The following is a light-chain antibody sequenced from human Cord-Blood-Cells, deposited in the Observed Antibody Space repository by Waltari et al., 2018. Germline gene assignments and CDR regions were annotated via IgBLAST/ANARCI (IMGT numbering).Light chain of an antibody. CDR1: SSDVGSYTL. J-gene: IGLJ2*01. CDR2: EVS. CDR3: CSYAGSSTLVV. V-gene: IGLV2-23*02. Sequence: QSALTQPASVSGSPGQSITTPCTGTSSDVGSYTLVSWYQQHPGKAPKLMIYEVSKRPSGVSNRFSGSKSGNTASLTISGLQAEDEADYYCCSYAGSSTLVVFGGGTKLTVL.